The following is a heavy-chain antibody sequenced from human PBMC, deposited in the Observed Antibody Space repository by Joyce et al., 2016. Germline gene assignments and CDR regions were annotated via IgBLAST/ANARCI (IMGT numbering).Heavy chain of an antibody. CDR2: IYYSGST. V-gene: IGHV4-59*11. J-gene: IGHJ6*02. CDR3: ARGLGTPYGMDV. D-gene: IGHD7-27*01. Sequence: QVQLQESGPGLVKPSETLSLTCTVSGGSISIHYWSWIRQPPGKRLEWMEYIYYSGSTNDNPSLKSRVTISVDTSKNQFSLKLRSVSAADTAVYYCARGLGTPYGMDVWGQGTTVTVSS. CDR1: GGSISIHY.